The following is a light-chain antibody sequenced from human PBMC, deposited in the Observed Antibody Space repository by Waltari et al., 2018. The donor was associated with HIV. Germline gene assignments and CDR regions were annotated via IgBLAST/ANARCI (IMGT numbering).Light chain of an antibody. J-gene: IGKJ1*01. Sequence: ETLMTQSPGPLSVSPGGRATLSCRASQNVFSDLDWYHQKPSQAPRLLLFGASKRATGVPARFSGSGSGTEFTLTITSLQSEDYGLYHCQQYKTWPLTFGQGTRVEIK. CDR1: QNVFSD. V-gene: IGKV3-15*01. CDR3: QQYKTWPLT. CDR2: GAS.